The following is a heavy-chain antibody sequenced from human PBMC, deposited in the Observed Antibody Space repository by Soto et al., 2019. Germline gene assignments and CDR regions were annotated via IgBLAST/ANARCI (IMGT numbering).Heavy chain of an antibody. CDR3: ANSPAWAYYDILTGYYNVFDY. V-gene: IGHV3-23*01. CDR1: GFTFSSYA. Sequence: EVQLLESGGGLVQPGGSLRLSCAASGFTFSSYAMSWVRQAPGKGLEWVSAISGSGGSTYYADSVKGRFTISRDNSKNTLYLQMNSLRAEDTAVYYCANSPAWAYYDILTGYYNVFDYWGQGTLVTVSS. D-gene: IGHD3-9*01. CDR2: ISGSGGST. J-gene: IGHJ4*02.